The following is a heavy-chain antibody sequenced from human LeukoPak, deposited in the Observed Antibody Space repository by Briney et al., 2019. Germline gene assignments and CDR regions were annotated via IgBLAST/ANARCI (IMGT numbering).Heavy chain of an antibody. CDR3: ARDLYTQITGTTGGSYYYYGMDV. D-gene: IGHD1-7*01. Sequence: ASVKVSCKASGYTFTSYYMHWERQAPGQGLEWMGIINPSGGSTSYAQKFQGRVTMTRDTSTSTVYMELSSLRSEDTAVYYCARDLYTQITGTTGGSYYYYGMDVWGQGTTVTVSS. V-gene: IGHV1-46*01. CDR2: INPSGGST. CDR1: GYTFTSYY. J-gene: IGHJ6*02.